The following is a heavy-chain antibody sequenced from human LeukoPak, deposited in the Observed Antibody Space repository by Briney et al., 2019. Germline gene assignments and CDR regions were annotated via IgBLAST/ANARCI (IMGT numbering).Heavy chain of an antibody. D-gene: IGHD2-2*01. Sequence: ASVKVSCKASGGTFSSYAISWVRQAPGQGLEWMGRIIPILGIANYAQKFQGRVTITADKSTSTAYMELSSLRSEDTAVYYCARESSTSCYCMDVWGKGTTVTVSS. CDR1: GGTFSSYA. V-gene: IGHV1-69*04. J-gene: IGHJ6*03. CDR3: ARESSTSCYCMDV. CDR2: IIPILGIA.